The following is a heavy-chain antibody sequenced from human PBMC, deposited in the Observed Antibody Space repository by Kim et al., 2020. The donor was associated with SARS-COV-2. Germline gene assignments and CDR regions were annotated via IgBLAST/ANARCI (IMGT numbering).Heavy chain of an antibody. D-gene: IGHD1-26*01. CDR2: IWYDGSNK. Sequence: GGSLRLSCAASGFTFSSYGMHWVRQAPGKGLEWVAVIWYDGSNKYYADSVKGRFTISRDNSKNTLYLQMNSLRAEDTAVYYCARDLPVGATSYGMDVWGQRTTVTVSS. CDR1: GFTFSSYG. J-gene: IGHJ6*02. CDR3: ARDLPVGATSYGMDV. V-gene: IGHV3-33*01.